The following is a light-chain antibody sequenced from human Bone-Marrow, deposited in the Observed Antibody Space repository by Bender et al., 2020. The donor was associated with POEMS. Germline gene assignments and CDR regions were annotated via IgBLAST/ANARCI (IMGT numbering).Light chain of an antibody. CDR3: QSYDTSLSGSV. CDR1: GSNIGGYP. J-gene: IGLJ2*01. Sequence: QSVLTQPPSVSGTPGQRVTISCSGSGSNIGGYPVNWYQQVPGRAPKLLMYSHGNRPSGVPDRFSASKSGTSGSLTIAGLQAEDEADYYCQSYDTSLSGSVFGGGTKLTVL. V-gene: IGLV1-40*01. CDR2: SHG.